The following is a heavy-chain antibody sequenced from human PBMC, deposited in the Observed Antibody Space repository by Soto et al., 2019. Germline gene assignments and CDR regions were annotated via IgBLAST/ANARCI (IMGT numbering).Heavy chain of an antibody. CDR1: GFTFSSYS. J-gene: IGHJ3*02. CDR2: ISSSSSYI. Sequence: GESLKISCAASGFTFSSYSMNWVRQAPGKGLEWVSSISSSSSYIYYADSVKGRFTISRDNAKNSLYLQMNSLRAEDTAVYYCARGGYCSSTSCYHAFDIWGQGTMVTVSS. V-gene: IGHV3-21*01. D-gene: IGHD2-2*01. CDR3: ARGGYCSSTSCYHAFDI.